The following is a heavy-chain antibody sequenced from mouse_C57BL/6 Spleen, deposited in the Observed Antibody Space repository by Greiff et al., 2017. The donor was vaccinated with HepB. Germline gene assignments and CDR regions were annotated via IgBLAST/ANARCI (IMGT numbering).Heavy chain of an antibody. V-gene: IGHV1-76*01. Sequence: QVQLKESGAELVRPGASVKLSCKASGYTFTDYYINWVKQRPGQGLEWIARIYPGSGNTYYNEKFKGKATLTAEKSSSTAYMQLSSLTSEDSAVYFCAREGEILITTVVATDYYAMDYWGQGTSVTVSS. CDR3: AREGEILITTVVATDYYAMDY. J-gene: IGHJ4*01. CDR1: GYTFTDYY. CDR2: IYPGSGNT. D-gene: IGHD1-1*01.